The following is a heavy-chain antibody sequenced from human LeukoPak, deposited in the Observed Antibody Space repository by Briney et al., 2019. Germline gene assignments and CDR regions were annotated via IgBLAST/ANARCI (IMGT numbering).Heavy chain of an antibody. J-gene: IGHJ3*02. CDR3: AREGPDAFDI. CDR1: GFSFTNFW. CDR2: IKQDGSEK. Sequence: GGSLRLSCAVSGFSFTNFWMSWVRQAPGKGLEWVANIKQDGSEKDYVDSVKGRFTISRDNAKNSLYLQMNSLRTEDTAVYYCAREGPDAFDIWGQGTMVTVSS. V-gene: IGHV3-7*01.